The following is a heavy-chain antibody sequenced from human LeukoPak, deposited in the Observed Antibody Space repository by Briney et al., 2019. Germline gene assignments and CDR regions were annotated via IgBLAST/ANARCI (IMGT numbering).Heavy chain of an antibody. V-gene: IGHV4-59*01. CDR2: IYYSGST. Sequence: SETLSLTCTVSGGSISSYYWSWIRQPPGKGLEWIGYIYYSGSTNYNPSLKSRVTISVDTSKNQFSLKLSSVTAADTAVYYCAREKVSPGNCFDPWGQGTLVTVSS. CDR1: GGSISSYY. CDR3: AREKVSPGNCFDP. J-gene: IGHJ5*02.